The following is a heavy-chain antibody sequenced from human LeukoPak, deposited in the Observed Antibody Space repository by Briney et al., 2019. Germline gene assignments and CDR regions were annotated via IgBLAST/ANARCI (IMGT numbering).Heavy chain of an antibody. J-gene: IGHJ4*02. CDR1: GFTVSSNY. CDR2: ISSSSSYI. Sequence: GGSLRLSCAASGFTVSSNYMSWVRQAPGKGLEWVSSISSSSSYIYYADSVKGRFTISRDNAKNSLYLQMNSLRAEDTAVYYCAREDSSGYSTYFDYWGQGTLVTVSS. D-gene: IGHD3-22*01. V-gene: IGHV3-21*01. CDR3: AREDSSGYSTYFDY.